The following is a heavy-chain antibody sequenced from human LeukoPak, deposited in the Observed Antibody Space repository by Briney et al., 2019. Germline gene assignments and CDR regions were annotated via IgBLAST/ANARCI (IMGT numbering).Heavy chain of an antibody. CDR2: ISYDVSSQ. CDR1: GFTFSDYA. Sequence: GRCPRLSCAASGFTFSDYAIHWVRQAPGKGLEWVSAISYDVSSQYYADSVKGRFTISRDNSKNTLYLQMNSLRPGDSAMYYCTRPQGGRQLRLQFDYWGDGTPV. J-gene: IGHJ4*01. CDR3: TRPQGGRQLRLQFDY. D-gene: IGHD5-18*01. V-gene: IGHV3-30-3*01.